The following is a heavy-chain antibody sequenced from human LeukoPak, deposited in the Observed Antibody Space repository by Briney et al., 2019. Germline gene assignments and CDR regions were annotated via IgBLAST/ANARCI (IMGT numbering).Heavy chain of an antibody. J-gene: IGHJ5*02. V-gene: IGHV4-31*01. CDR2: FYYSGIT. D-gene: IGHD2-15*01. CDR1: GGSISSGACY. Sequence: SETLSLTCTVSGGSISSGACYWSWMRQYPGKGLVWFGYFYYSGITYYHPYLKSPVTISMDKSKNHFSLKLVTVAAPDTAVYYCARVGPGSGTANWFVPWRQGTLVSVSS. CDR3: ARVGPGSGTANWFVP.